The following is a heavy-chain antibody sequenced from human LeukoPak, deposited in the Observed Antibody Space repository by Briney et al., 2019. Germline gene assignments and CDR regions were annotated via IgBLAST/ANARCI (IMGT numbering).Heavy chain of an antibody. CDR3: ARSRLHPIIFDY. CDR1: GGSFSGYY. CDR2: INHSGST. J-gene: IGHJ4*02. Sequence: SETPSLTCAVYGGSFSGYYWSWVRQPPGKGLEWIGEINHSGSTNYNPSLKSRVTISVDTSKTQFSLKLSSVTAADTAVYYCARSRLHPIIFDYWGQGTLVTVSS. D-gene: IGHD5-24*01. V-gene: IGHV4-34*01.